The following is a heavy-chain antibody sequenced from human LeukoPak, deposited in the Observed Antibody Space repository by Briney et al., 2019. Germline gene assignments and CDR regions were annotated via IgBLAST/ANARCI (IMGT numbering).Heavy chain of an antibody. J-gene: IGHJ4*02. CDR3: ARDGFSDGDGVLFFDY. D-gene: IGHD4-17*01. V-gene: IGHV4-59*01. CDR1: TASISNYY. Sequence: PSETLSLTCTVSTASISNYYWSWIRQPPGKGLEWIGYISFNGSTNYNPSLKSRVAISIDTSKNQFSLKVTSVTAADTAVYYCARDGFSDGDGVLFFDYWGQGTLVTVSS. CDR2: ISFNGST.